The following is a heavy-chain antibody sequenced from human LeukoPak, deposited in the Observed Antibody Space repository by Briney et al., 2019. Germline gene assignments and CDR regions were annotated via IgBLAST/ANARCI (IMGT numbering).Heavy chain of an antibody. J-gene: IGHJ4*02. CDR1: GYTFTGYY. CDR3: SFSGYDYSFDY. V-gene: IGHV1-2*02. Sequence: GASVKVSCKASGYTFTGYYMDWVRHAPGPGLEWMGWINPNSGGTNYAQKFQGRVTMTRDTSISTAYMELSRLRSDDTAVYYCSFSGYDYSFDYWGQGTLVTVSS. CDR2: INPNSGGT. D-gene: IGHD5-12*01.